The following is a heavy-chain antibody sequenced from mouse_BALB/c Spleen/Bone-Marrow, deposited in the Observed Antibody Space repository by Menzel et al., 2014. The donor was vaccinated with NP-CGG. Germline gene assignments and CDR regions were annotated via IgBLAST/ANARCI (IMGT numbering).Heavy chain of an antibody. Sequence: EVQLQQSGAELVNPGASVKLSCTASGFNIKDTYMHWVKQRPEQGLEWIGRIDPANVNTKYDPNFKGKATITADTSSNTAFLQLINLTSEDTAVYYCARGGHCYGYWFAYWGQGTLVTVSA. J-gene: IGHJ3*01. D-gene: IGHD1-2*01. CDR3: ARGGHCYGYWFAY. CDR2: IDPANVNT. V-gene: IGHV14-3*02. CDR1: GFNIKDTY.